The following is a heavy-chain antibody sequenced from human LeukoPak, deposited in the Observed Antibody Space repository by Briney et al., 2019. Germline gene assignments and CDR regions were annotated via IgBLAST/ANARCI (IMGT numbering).Heavy chain of an antibody. D-gene: IGHD6-19*01. J-gene: IGHJ4*02. Sequence: GGSLRLSCAASGFTLSSYAMSWVRQAPGKGLECVSTISGSGKDTYYADSVKGRFTISRDNAKNSLYLQMNSLRAEDTAVYYCARAEAVAGSLIDYWGQGTLVTVSS. CDR3: ARAEAVAGSLIDY. V-gene: IGHV3-23*01. CDR2: ISGSGKDT. CDR1: GFTLSSYA.